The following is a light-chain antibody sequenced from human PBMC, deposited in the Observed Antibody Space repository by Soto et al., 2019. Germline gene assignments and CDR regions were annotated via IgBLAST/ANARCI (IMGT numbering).Light chain of an antibody. CDR3: AAWDDSLNGHVV. J-gene: IGLJ2*01. CDR2: SNN. CDR1: NSNIESNT. V-gene: IGLV1-44*01. Sequence: QSVLTQPTSASGTPGQRVTISCSGSNSNIESNTVNWYQQLPGTAPKLLIYSNNQRPSGVPDRFSGSKSGTSASLAISGLQSDDEADYYCAAWDDSLNGHVVFGGGTKLTVL.